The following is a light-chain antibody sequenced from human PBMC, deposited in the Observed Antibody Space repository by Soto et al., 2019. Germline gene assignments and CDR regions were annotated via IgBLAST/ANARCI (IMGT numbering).Light chain of an antibody. Sequence: DIVMTQSPATLSVSPGERTTLSCRASRSVTTSLAWYQQKPGQAPRLLIYDASNRATGIPARFSGSGSGTDFTLTISSLEPEDIAVYYCQQRSNWRVTFGGGTKV. V-gene: IGKV3-11*01. CDR1: RSVTTS. CDR3: QQRSNWRVT. CDR2: DAS. J-gene: IGKJ4*01.